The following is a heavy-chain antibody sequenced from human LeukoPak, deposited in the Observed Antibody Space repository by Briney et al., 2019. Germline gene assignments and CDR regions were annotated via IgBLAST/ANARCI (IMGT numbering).Heavy chain of an antibody. CDR1: GYSFTGHY. J-gene: IGHJ4*02. D-gene: IGHD6-13*01. CDR2: ISAYNGNT. V-gene: IGHV1-18*04. Sequence: ASVKVSCKASGYSFTGHYMHWVRQAPGQGLEWMGWISAYNGNTNYAQKLQGRVTMTTDTSTSTAYMELRSLRSDDTAVYYCARDLLIAAAGPADYWGQGTLVTVSS. CDR3: ARDLLIAAAGPADY.